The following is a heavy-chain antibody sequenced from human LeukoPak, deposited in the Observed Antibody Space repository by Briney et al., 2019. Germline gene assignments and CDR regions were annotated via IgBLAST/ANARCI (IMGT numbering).Heavy chain of an antibody. Sequence: GGSLRLSCAASGFTFSISGMHWVRQAPGKGLEWVAFIRYDGSSKYFADSVKGRFTISRDNSKDTLYLQMNSLRAEDTAVYYCAKGLTFGFDYWGQGTLVTVSS. CDR1: GFTFSISG. CDR3: AKGLTFGFDY. D-gene: IGHD3-16*01. V-gene: IGHV3-30*02. J-gene: IGHJ4*02. CDR2: IRYDGSSK.